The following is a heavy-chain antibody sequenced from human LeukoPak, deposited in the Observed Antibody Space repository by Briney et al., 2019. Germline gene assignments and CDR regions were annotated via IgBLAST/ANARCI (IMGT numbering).Heavy chain of an antibody. V-gene: IGHV4-61*02. J-gene: IGHJ1*01. CDR1: GDSINSGSHY. CDR3: ARDNARGGSFSDYLRYFQE. D-gene: IGHD5/OR15-5a*01. CDR2: IYASGST. Sequence: PSQTLSLTCTVSGDSINSGSHYWSWIRQPAGKGLEWIGRIYASGSTNYNPSLKSRVTISVDTSKNQLSLKLSSVTTADTAVYYCARDNARGGSFSDYLRYFQEWGQGTLVTVSS.